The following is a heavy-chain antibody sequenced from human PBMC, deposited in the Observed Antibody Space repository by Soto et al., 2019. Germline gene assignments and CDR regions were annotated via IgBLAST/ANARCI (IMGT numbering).Heavy chain of an antibody. J-gene: IGHJ5*02. CDR1: GGSFSGYY. D-gene: IGHD4-4*01. Sequence: SETLSLTCAVYGGSFSGYYWSWIRQPPGEGLEWIGEINHSGSTNYNPSLKSRVTISVDTSKNQFSLKLSSVTAADTAVYYCARADYRKKRNWFDPWGQGTLVTVSS. CDR3: ARADYRKKRNWFDP. V-gene: IGHV4-34*01. CDR2: INHSGST.